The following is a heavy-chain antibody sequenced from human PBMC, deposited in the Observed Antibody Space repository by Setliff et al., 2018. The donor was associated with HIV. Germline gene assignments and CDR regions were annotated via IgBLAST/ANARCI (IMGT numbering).Heavy chain of an antibody. V-gene: IGHV1-18*01. CDR3: ARGGPPRVATLYWFDP. D-gene: IGHD2-15*01. J-gene: IGHJ5*02. Sequence: ASVKVSCKASGYNFVGYGINWLRQAPGQGLEWMGWINTYNGNTKYGQKFQCSVTMTTDTSTSTVYMELRNLRSDDTAVYFCARGGPPRVATLYWFDPWGQGTLVTVSS. CDR1: GYNFVGYG. CDR2: INTYNGNT.